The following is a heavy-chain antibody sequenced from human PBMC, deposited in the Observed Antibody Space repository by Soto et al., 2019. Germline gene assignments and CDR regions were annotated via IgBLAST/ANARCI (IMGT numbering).Heavy chain of an antibody. CDR1: GGSISSSSYY. Sequence: QLQLQESGPGLVKPSETLSLTCTVSGGSISSSSYYWGWIRQPPGKGLEWIGSIYYSGSTYYNPSLKRRVTISLDTSKNQFSLKLSSVTAADTAVYYCAITKGGYYWYFDLWGRGTLVTVSS. D-gene: IGHD3-10*01. CDR2: IYYSGST. V-gene: IGHV4-39*01. J-gene: IGHJ2*01. CDR3: AITKGGYYWYFDL.